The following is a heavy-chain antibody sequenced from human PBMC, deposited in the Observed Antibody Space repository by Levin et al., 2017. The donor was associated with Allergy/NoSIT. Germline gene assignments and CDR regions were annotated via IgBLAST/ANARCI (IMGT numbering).Heavy chain of an antibody. Sequence: SQTLSLTCAVYGGSFSGYYWSWIRQPPGKGLEWIGEINHSGSTNYNPSLKSRVTISVDTSKNQFSLKLSSVTAADTAVYYCARRSGRVGSSWDRITMVRGVIIDYWGQGTLVTVSS. V-gene: IGHV4-34*01. CDR2: INHSGST. J-gene: IGHJ4*02. D-gene: IGHD3-10*01. CDR1: GGSFSGYY. CDR3: ARRSGRVGSSWDRITMVRGVIIDY.